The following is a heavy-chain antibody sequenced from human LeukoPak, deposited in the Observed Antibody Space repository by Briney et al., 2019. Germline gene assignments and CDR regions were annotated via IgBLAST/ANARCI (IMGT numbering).Heavy chain of an antibody. CDR3: ARDLGQYYDTSDNWFDP. CDR2: ISWNSGSI. J-gene: IGHJ5*02. CDR1: GFTFDDYA. D-gene: IGHD3-22*01. Sequence: PGGSLRLSCAASGFTFDDYAMHWVRQAPGKGLEWVSGISWNSGSIGYADSVKGRFTISRDNAKNSLYLQMNSLRAEDTALYYCARDLGQYYDTSDNWFDPWGQGTLVTVSS. V-gene: IGHV3-9*01.